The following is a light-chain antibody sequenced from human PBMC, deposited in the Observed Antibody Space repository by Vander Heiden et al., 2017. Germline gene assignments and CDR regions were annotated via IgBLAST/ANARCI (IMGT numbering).Light chain of an antibody. J-gene: IGLJ2*01. CDR3: QAWDSFVV. CDR1: KLGDKY. V-gene: IGLV3-1*01. CDR2: QDS. Sequence: LTYPSSVSVCPGQTASITCSGDKLGDKYAYWYQQKPGQSPVLVIYQDSKRPSGIPERFSGSNSGNTATLTISGTHTMDEADYYCQAWDSFVVFGGGTKLTVL.